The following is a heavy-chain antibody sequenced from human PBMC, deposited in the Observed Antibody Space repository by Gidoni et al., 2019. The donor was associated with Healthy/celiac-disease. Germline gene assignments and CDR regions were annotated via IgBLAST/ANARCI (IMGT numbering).Heavy chain of an antibody. CDR3: ARDDSSGYPDY. J-gene: IGHJ4*02. D-gene: IGHD3-22*01. CDR1: GFTSGSYA. CDR2: ISYDGSNK. Sequence: QVPLVESGGGVVPPGRSLRLSCAASGFTSGSYAMHWVPRAPGKGLAWVAVISYDGSNKYYADSVKGRFTISRDNSKNTLYLQMNSLRAEDTAVYYCARDDSSGYPDYWGQGTLVTVSS. V-gene: IGHV3-30-3*01.